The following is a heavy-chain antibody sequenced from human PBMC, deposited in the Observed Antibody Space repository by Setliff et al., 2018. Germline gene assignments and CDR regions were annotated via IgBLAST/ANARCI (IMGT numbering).Heavy chain of an antibody. V-gene: IGHV3-30*02. Sequence: GESLKLSCAASGFVFGTYGMHWVRQAPGKGLDWVASVRFDGSYKVYADSVKGRFTISRDNSENTLFLPMTSLRPEDTGIYYCAKVKKPLIRGSGFDYWGRGTLVTVSS. CDR2: VRFDGSYK. CDR3: AKVKKPLIRGSGFDY. D-gene: IGHD2-8*01. CDR1: GFVFGTYG. J-gene: IGHJ4*02.